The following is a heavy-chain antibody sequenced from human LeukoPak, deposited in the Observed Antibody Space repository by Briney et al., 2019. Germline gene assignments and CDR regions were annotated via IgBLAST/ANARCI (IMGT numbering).Heavy chain of an antibody. Sequence: PGGSLRLSCAASGFTVSSNYMSWVRQAPGKGLEWVSVIYSGGSTYYADSVKGRFTISRDNSKNTLYLQMNSLGAEDTAVYYCARGSGFYYYGMDVWGQGTTVTVSS. D-gene: IGHD6-19*01. CDR1: GFTVSSNY. J-gene: IGHJ6*02. V-gene: IGHV3-66*01. CDR3: ARGSGFYYYGMDV. CDR2: IYSGGST.